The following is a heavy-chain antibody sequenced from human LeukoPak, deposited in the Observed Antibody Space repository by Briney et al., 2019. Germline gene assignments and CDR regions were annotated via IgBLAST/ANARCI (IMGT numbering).Heavy chain of an antibody. Sequence: SETLSLTCTVSGGSISSHYWSWIRQPPGKGLEWIGYIHYSGNTNNNPSLKSRVTISVDTSKNQFSLKLSSVTAADTAVYYCAKDERNWNYNLASQTYDWGQGTLVTVSS. CDR3: AKDERNWNYNLASQTYD. J-gene: IGHJ4*02. D-gene: IGHD1-7*01. CDR2: IHYSGNT. V-gene: IGHV4-59*11. CDR1: GGSISSHY.